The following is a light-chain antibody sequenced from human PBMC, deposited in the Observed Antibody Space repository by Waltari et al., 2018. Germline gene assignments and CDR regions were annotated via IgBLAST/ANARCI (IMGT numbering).Light chain of an antibody. CDR3: QSDDGNTWV. J-gene: IGLJ3*02. CDR1: SGSFASHY. Sequence: NFMLTQPHSVSESPGKTVTISCTRSSGSFASHYVQWSQLRPGSAPTTVIYEDNQRPSGVPDRFSGSIDSSSNSASLTISGLKTEDEADYYCQSDDGNTWVFGGGTKLTVL. V-gene: IGLV6-57*03. CDR2: EDN.